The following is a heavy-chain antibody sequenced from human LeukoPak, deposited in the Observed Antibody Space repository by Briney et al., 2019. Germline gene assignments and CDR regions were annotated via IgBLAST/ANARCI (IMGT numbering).Heavy chain of an antibody. CDR3: VRGNDYGGPHY. D-gene: IGHD4-23*01. J-gene: IGHJ4*02. CDR1: GFTFSSYW. CDR2: IDRDGSRI. V-gene: IGHV3-74*01. Sequence: HAGGSLRLSCAVSGFTFSSYWMHWVRQAPGKGLVWASRIDRDGSRINYADSVKGRFTISRDNGKNTLFLQMNSLRAEDAAVYYCVRGNDYGGPHYWGQGTLVTVSS.